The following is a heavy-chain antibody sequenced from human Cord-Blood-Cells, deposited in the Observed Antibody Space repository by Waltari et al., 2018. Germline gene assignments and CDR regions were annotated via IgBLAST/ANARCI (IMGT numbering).Heavy chain of an antibody. Sequence: QVQLVESGGGVVQPGRSLRLSCGAYGFTFSSYDMHWVRQAPGKGLEWVAVISYDGSNKYYADSVKGRFTISRDNSKNTLYLQMNSLRAEDTAVYYCARDLNYDYWGQGTLVTVSS. V-gene: IGHV3-30*04. D-gene: IGHD1-7*01. J-gene: IGHJ4*02. CDR1: GFTFSSYD. CDR3: ARDLNYDY. CDR2: ISYDGSNK.